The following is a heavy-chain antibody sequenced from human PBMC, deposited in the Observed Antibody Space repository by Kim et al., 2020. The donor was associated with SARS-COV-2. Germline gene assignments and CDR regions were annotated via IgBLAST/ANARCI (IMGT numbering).Heavy chain of an antibody. CDR3: ARRDYDSSGYWSDAFDI. V-gene: IGHV1-46*01. J-gene: IGHJ3*02. D-gene: IGHD3-22*01. Sequence: FQGRVTMTRDTSTSTVYMELSSLRSEDTAVYYCARRDYDSSGYWSDAFDIWGQGTMVTVSS.